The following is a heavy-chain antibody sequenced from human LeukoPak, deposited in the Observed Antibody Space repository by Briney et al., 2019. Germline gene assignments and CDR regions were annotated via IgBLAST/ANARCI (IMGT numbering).Heavy chain of an antibody. J-gene: IGHJ4*02. Sequence: ASVKVSCKASGYTFTGYYMHWVRQAPGQGLEWMGWISAYSGNTNYAQKLQGRVSITTDTSTSTAYMELRSLRSDDTAVYYCARGSSSDFIYWGQGTLVTVSS. V-gene: IGHV1-18*04. CDR1: GYTFTGYY. D-gene: IGHD3-10*01. CDR2: ISAYSGNT. CDR3: ARGSSSDFIY.